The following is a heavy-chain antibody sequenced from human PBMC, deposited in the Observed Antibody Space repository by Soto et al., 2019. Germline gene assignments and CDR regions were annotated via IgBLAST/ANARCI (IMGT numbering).Heavy chain of an antibody. Sequence: QVQLVQSGAEEKKPGASVKVSCKASGYTFTSYAMHWVRQAPGQRLEWMGWINAGNGNTKYSQKIQGRVTITRDTTASTAYIELSSLRSEDTAVYYCASSYCSGGSCYDYYYGMDVWGQGTTVTVSS. CDR1: GYTFTSYA. J-gene: IGHJ6*02. CDR3: ASSYCSGGSCYDYYYGMDV. CDR2: INAGNGNT. D-gene: IGHD2-15*01. V-gene: IGHV1-3*05.